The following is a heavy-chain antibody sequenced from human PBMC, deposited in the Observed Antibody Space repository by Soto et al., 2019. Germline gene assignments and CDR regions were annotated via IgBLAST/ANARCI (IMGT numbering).Heavy chain of an antibody. CDR2: ISGSGGGT. J-gene: IGHJ5*01. CDR3: AKGWCDS. V-gene: IGHV3-23*01. CDR1: GFSFSSHV. Sequence: EVQLLDSGGALVQPGGSPRLSCAASGFSFSSHVMSWVRQAPGKGLEWVSSISGSGGGTYYADSVKGRFIISRDNSKNTLDLQMNSLRVEDTAVYYCAKGWCDSWGQGTLVTVSS.